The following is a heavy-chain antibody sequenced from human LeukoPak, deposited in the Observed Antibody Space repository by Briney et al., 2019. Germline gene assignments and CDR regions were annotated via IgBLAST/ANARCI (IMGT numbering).Heavy chain of an antibody. Sequence: SETLSLTCAVYGGSFSGYYWSWIRQPPGKGLEWIGEINHSGSTNYNPSLKSRVTISVDTSKNQFSVKLSSVTAADTAVYYCARVGYGDPTDYRGQGTLVTVSS. D-gene: IGHD4-17*01. J-gene: IGHJ4*02. CDR3: ARVGYGDPTDY. CDR2: INHSGST. V-gene: IGHV4-34*01. CDR1: GGSFSGYY.